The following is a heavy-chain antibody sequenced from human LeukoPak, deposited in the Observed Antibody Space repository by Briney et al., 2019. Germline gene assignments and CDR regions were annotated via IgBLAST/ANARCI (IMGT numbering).Heavy chain of an antibody. CDR2: IKANSGDT. CDR1: GYIFTAYY. V-gene: IGHV1-2*02. Sequence: GASVTVSCKASGYIFTAYYLHWVRQAPGQKPEWMGWIKANSGDTSYAQKFQGRVTMTRDTSISTVYMELSGLTADDTAVYYCTRVGDDYPYWGQGTLVTSPQ. J-gene: IGHJ4*02. CDR3: TRVGDDYPY. D-gene: IGHD5-24*01.